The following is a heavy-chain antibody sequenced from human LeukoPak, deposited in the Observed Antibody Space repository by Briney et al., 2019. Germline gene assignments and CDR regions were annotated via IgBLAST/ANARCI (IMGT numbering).Heavy chain of an antibody. V-gene: IGHV4-34*01. J-gene: IGHJ1*01. Sequence: SETLSLTCAVYGGSFSGYYWSWIRHPPGKGLELIGEINHSGSTNYNPSLKSRVTISVDTSKNQFSLKLSSVTAADTAVYYCATSLLYYYGSGSYSLEYFQHWGQGTLVTVSS. D-gene: IGHD3-10*01. CDR1: GGSFSGYY. CDR3: ATSLLYYYGSGSYSLEYFQH. CDR2: INHSGST.